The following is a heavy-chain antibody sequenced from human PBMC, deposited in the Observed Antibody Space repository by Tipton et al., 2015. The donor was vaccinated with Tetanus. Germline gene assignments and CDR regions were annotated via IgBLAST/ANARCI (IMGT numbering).Heavy chain of an antibody. D-gene: IGHD3-16*01. CDR1: GFTFDDYA. CDR2: ISWNSGSI. J-gene: IGHJ6*02. Sequence: CAASGFTFDDYAMHWVRQAPGKGLEWVSGISWNSGSIGYADSVKGRFTISRDNAKNSLYLQMNSLRAEDTALYYCAKDIWDYEPSRGMDVWGQGTTVTVSS. CDR3: AKDIWDYEPSRGMDV. V-gene: IGHV3-9*01.